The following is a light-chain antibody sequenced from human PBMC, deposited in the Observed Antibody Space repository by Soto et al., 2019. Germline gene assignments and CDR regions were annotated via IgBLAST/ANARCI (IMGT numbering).Light chain of an antibody. CDR1: NIGSKS. J-gene: IGLJ2*01. Sequence: SYELTQSPSVSVAPGETASITCGGNNIGSKSVHWYQQRPGQAPVLVIYYDRDRPSGIPERFSGSNSGNTATLTISRVEAGDEADYYCQVWDSSSNHVVFGGGTKLTVL. CDR3: QVWDSSSNHVV. V-gene: IGLV3-21*01. CDR2: YDR.